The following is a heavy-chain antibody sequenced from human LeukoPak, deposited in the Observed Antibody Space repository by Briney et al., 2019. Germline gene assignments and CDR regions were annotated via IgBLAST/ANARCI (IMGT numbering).Heavy chain of an antibody. V-gene: IGHV3-21*01. CDR2: ISSSSYI. CDR1: GFTFSSYS. CDR3: ARGGIAARLPTIDY. D-gene: IGHD6-6*01. Sequence: GGSLRLSCAASGFTFSSYSMNWVRQAPGKGLEWVSSISSSSYIYYADSVKGRFTISRDNAKNSLYLQMNSLRAEDTAVYYCARGGIAARLPTIDYWGQGTLVTVSS. J-gene: IGHJ4*02.